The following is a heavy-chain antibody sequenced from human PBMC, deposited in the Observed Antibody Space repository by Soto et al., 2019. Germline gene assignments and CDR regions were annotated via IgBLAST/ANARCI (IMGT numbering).Heavy chain of an antibody. D-gene: IGHD3-22*01. CDR1: GYTFTSYA. V-gene: IGHV1-3*01. Sequence: QVQLVQSGAEVKKPGASVKVSCKASGYTFTSYAMHWVRQAPGQRLEWMGWINAGNGNTKYSQKFQGRVTITRDTSASTAYMELSSLRSEDTAVYYCARSPGSTGYDSSGYYKTYNWFDPWGLGTLVTVSS. J-gene: IGHJ5*02. CDR3: ARSPGSTGYDSSGYYKTYNWFDP. CDR2: INAGNGNT.